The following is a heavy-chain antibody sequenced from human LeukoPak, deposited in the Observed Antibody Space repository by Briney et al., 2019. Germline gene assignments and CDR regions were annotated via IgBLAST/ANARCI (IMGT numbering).Heavy chain of an antibody. V-gene: IGHV4-39*01. Sequence: PSETLSLTCTVSGGSISSSSYYWGWIRQPPGKGLEWIGSIYYSGSTYYNPSLKSRVTISVDTSKNQFSLKLSSVTAADTAVYYCARLPGDYLDYWGQGTLVTVSS. CDR2: IYYSGST. J-gene: IGHJ4*02. CDR1: GGSISSSSYY. CDR3: ARLPGDYLDY.